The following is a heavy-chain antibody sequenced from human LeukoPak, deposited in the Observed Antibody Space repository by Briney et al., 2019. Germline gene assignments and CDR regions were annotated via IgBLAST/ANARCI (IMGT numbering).Heavy chain of an antibody. D-gene: IGHD2-15*01. CDR3: ARLAAKTVDY. CDR1: GYSISSGYY. V-gene: IGHV4-38-2*02. CDR2: IYHSGST. J-gene: IGHJ4*02. Sequence: SETLSLTCTVSGYSISSGYYWGWIRQPPGKGLEWIGSIYHSGSTYYNPSLKSRVTISVDTSKNQFSLKLSSVTAADTAVYYCARLAAKTVDYWGQGTLVTVSS.